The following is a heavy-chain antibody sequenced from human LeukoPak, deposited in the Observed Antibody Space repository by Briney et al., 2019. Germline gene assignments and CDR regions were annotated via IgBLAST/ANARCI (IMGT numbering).Heavy chain of an antibody. D-gene: IGHD3-10*01. CDR1: GGSISSYY. J-gene: IGHJ4*02. CDR2: IYTSGST. V-gene: IGHV4-4*07. Sequence: PSETLSLTCTVSGGSISSYYWSWIRQPAGKGLEWIGRIYTSGSTNYNPSLKSRVTMSVDTSKNQFSLKLSSVTAADTAVYYCARGAEIGELGGIRVPAPFDYWGQGTLVTVSS. CDR3: ARGAEIGELGGIRVPAPFDY.